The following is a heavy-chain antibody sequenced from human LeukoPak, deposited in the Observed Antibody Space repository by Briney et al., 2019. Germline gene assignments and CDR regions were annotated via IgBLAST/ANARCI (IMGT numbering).Heavy chain of an antibody. Sequence: ASVKVSCRASGCTFTSYYMHWVRQAPGQGLEWMGIITPRGDSTTYTQKFQGRVTMTTDTSTSTVYMELSSLRSDDTAVYYCARDYGEDDAFDIWGQGTMVTVSS. CDR2: ITPRGDST. CDR1: GCTFTSYY. D-gene: IGHD4-17*01. V-gene: IGHV1-46*01. CDR3: ARDYGEDDAFDI. J-gene: IGHJ3*02.